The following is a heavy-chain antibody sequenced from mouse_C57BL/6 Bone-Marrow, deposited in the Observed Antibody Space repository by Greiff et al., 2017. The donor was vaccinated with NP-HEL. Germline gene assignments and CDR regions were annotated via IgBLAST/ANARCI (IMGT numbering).Heavy chain of an antibody. J-gene: IGHJ1*03. CDR2: INPGSGGT. CDR3: ARWGTTVVSYWYFDV. V-gene: IGHV1-54*01. CDR1: GYAFTNYL. Sequence: VQLQQSGAELVRPGTSVKVSCKASGYAFTNYLIEWVKQRPGQGLEWIGVINPGSGGTNYNEKFKGKATLTADKSSSTAYMRLSSLTSEDSAVYFCARWGTTVVSYWYFDVWGTGTTVTVSS. D-gene: IGHD1-1*01.